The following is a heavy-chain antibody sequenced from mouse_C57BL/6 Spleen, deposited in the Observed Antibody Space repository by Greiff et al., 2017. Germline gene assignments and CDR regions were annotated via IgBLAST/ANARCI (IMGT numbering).Heavy chain of an antibody. CDR1: GYTFTSYW. CDR2: IHPNSGSN. CDR3: ARSELGGFAY. V-gene: IGHV1-64*01. J-gene: IGHJ3*01. D-gene: IGHD4-1*01. Sequence: QVQLQQSGAELVKPGASVKLSCKASGYTFTSYWMHWVKQRPGQGLEWIGMIHPNSGSNNYNEKFKSKATLTVDKSSSTAYMQLSSLTSEDSAVYYCARSELGGFAYWGQGTLVTVSA.